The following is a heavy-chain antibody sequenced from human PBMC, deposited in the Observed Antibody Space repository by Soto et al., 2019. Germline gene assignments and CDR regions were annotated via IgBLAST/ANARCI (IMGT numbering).Heavy chain of an antibody. Sequence: QLQLKERGPGLGKPSETLSPIGTVSGGSITSISSYWGGIRQPPGKGLGWFGSIYYSGTTKYNPSLMSRVTISVDTSKNQFSLKLSSVTAADTAVYFCARQEKGSYYYVSTGVDVWGQGTTVTVSS. D-gene: IGHD3-22*01. CDR2: IYYSGTT. CDR1: GGSITSISSY. V-gene: IGHV4-39*01. J-gene: IGHJ6*02. CDR3: ARQEKGSYYYVSTGVDV.